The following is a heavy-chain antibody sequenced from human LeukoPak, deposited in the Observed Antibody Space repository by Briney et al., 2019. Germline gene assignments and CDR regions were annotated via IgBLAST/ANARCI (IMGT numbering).Heavy chain of an antibody. CDR3: ARWGLWFGELRDPDAHYGMDV. CDR2: IYYSGST. Sequence: PETLSLTCTVSGGSISSYYWSWIRQPPGKGLEWIGYIYYSGSTNYNPSLKSRVTISVDTSKNQFSLKLSSVTAADTAVYYCARWGLWFGELRDPDAHYGMDVWGQGTTVTVSS. D-gene: IGHD3-10*01. V-gene: IGHV4-59*01. J-gene: IGHJ6*02. CDR1: GGSISSYY.